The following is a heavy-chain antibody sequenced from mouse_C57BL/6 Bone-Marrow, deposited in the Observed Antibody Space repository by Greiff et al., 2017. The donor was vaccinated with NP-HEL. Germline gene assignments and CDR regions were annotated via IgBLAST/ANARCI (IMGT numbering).Heavy chain of an antibody. D-gene: IGHD1-1*01. V-gene: IGHV5-6*01. CDR1: GFTFSSYG. Sequence: EVQLVESGGDLVKPGGSLKLSCAASGFTFSSYGMSWVRQTPDKRLEWVATISSGGSYTYYPDSVKGRFTISRDNAKNTLYLQMSSLKSEDTAMYYCARHSVPLLPPFAYWGQGTLVTVSA. CDR3: ARHSVPLLPPFAY. CDR2: ISSGGSYT. J-gene: IGHJ3*01.